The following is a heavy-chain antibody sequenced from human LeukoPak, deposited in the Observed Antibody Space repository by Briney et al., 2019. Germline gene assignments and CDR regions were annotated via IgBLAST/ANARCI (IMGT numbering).Heavy chain of an antibody. D-gene: IGHD2-8*01. CDR3: AKEPRAPRILYLFDY. CDR1: GFTFSSYS. Sequence: GGSLRLSCAASGFTFSSYSMNWVRQAPGKGLEWVSAISGSGGSTYYADSVKGRFTISRDNSKNTLYLQMNSLRAEDTAVYYCAKEPRAPRILYLFDYWGQGTLVTVSS. CDR2: ISGSGGST. J-gene: IGHJ4*02. V-gene: IGHV3-23*01.